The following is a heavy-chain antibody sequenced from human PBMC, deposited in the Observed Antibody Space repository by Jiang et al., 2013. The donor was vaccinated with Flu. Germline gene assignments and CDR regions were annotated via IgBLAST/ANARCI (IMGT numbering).Heavy chain of an antibody. D-gene: IGHD6-19*01. Sequence: SQTLSLTCAISGDSVSSNSAAWNWIRQSPSRGLEWLGRTYYRSKWYNDYAVSVKSRITINPDTSKNQFSLQLNSVTPEDTAVYYCARVLAGNSGWYPKDAFDIWGQGTMVTVSS. CDR1: GDSVSSNSAA. CDR2: TYYRSKWYN. J-gene: IGHJ3*02. CDR3: ARVLAGNSGWYPKDAFDI. V-gene: IGHV6-1*01.